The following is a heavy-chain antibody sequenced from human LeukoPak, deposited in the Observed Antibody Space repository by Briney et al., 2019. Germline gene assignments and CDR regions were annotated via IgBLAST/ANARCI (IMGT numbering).Heavy chain of an antibody. CDR2: INPYSGAT. CDR1: GYSFTGYY. Sequence: EASVKVSCKASGYSFTGYYIHWVRQAPGQGLAWMGWINPYSGATTYAQNFQGRVTMTRDTSITTAYMELSSLRSDDTAVYYCARRHGSGRVGFDYWGQGTLVTVSS. J-gene: IGHJ4*02. V-gene: IGHV1-2*02. CDR3: ARRHGSGRVGFDY. D-gene: IGHD3-10*01.